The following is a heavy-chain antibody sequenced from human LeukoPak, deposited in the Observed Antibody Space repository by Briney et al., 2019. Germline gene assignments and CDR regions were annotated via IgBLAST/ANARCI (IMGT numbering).Heavy chain of an antibody. CDR1: GDSLNSGSYY. CDR2: IYYSGNT. D-gene: IGHD3-22*01. Sequence: PSETLSLTCTVSGDSLNSGSYYWTWIRQTAGKGLEWIGRIYYSGNTNYNPSLRSRVTISVDTSKNQFSLNVHTLTAADTAVYFCARGVVTQRYYMDVWGRGTAVIVSS. CDR3: ARGVVTQRYYMDV. J-gene: IGHJ6*03. V-gene: IGHV4-61*02.